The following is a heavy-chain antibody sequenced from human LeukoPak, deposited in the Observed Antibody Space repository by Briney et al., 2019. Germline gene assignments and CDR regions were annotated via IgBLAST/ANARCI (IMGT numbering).Heavy chain of an antibody. J-gene: IGHJ6*02. Sequence: GGSLRLSCAASGFTFSSYWMYWVRQAPGKGLEWVAVISYDGSNKYYADSVKGRFTISRDNSKNTLYLQMNSLRAEDTAVYYCARSLTSLFDYYDSSGYGGMDVWGQGTTVTVSS. CDR3: ARSLTSLFDYYDSSGYGGMDV. D-gene: IGHD3-22*01. CDR1: GFTFSSYW. V-gene: IGHV3-30*03. CDR2: ISYDGSNK.